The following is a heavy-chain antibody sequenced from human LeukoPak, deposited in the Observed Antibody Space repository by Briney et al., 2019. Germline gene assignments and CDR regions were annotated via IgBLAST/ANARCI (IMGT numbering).Heavy chain of an antibody. Sequence: GGSLRFSCAASGFTFSSYAMSWVRQAPGKGLEWVSAISGSGGSTYYADSVKGRFTISRDNSKNTLYLQMNSLRAEDTAVYYCAKDDFWSGSRPYYFDYWGQGTLVTVSS. J-gene: IGHJ4*02. D-gene: IGHD3-3*01. CDR3: AKDDFWSGSRPYYFDY. CDR1: GFTFSSYA. CDR2: ISGSGGST. V-gene: IGHV3-23*01.